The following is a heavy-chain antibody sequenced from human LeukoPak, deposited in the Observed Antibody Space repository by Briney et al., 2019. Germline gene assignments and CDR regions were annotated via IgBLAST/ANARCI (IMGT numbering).Heavy chain of an antibody. CDR1: GFSFSSAT. D-gene: IGHD7-27*01. CDR2: LSGSGRLI. V-gene: IGHV3-21*06. Sequence: TSGGSLRLSCAASGFSFSSATMNWVRQAPGKALEWVSSLSGSGRLIWYAGSVKGRFTISRDNAANSLFLQMSSLRVEDTAVYYCARDLQTGLAFDAWGQGTVVAVSS. J-gene: IGHJ3*01. CDR3: ARDLQTGLAFDA.